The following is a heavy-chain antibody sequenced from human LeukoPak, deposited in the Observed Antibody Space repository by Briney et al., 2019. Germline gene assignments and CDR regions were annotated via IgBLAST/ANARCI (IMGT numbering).Heavy chain of an antibody. Sequence: GGSLRLSCGGSGFTFSSSEMNWVRQAPGKGLEWLSWISSSGSPIFYADSVKGRFIISRDNAKNSLYLQMNSLRVEDTAVYYCARGWFDSWGQGTLVTVSS. J-gene: IGHJ5*01. V-gene: IGHV3-48*03. CDR1: GFTFSSSE. CDR3: ARGWFDS. CDR2: ISSSGSPI.